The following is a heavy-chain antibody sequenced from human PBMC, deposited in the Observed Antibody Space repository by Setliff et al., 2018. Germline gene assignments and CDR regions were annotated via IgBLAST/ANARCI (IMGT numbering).Heavy chain of an antibody. V-gene: IGHV4-59*11. Sequence: PSETLSLTCTVSGGSISSHYWSWIRQPPGKGLEWIGSIYYSGSTNYNPSLKSRVTISVDTSKNQVSLKLSSVTAADTAIYYCARNIVPLNWGQGTLVTVSS. CDR2: IYYSGST. CDR1: GGSISSHY. CDR3: ARNIVPLN. D-gene: IGHD5-12*01. J-gene: IGHJ4*02.